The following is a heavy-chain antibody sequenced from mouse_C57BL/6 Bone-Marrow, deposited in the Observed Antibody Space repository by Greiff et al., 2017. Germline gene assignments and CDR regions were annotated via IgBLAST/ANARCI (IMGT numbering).Heavy chain of an antibody. V-gene: IGHV1-82*01. CDR3: ARGPLYYSNYVDAMDY. D-gene: IGHD2-5*01. CDR1: GYAFSSSW. J-gene: IGHJ4*01. CDR2: IYPGDGDT. Sequence: VQGVESGPELVKPGASVKISCKASGYAFSSSWMNWVKQRPGKGLEWIGRIYPGDGDTNYNGKFKGKATLTADKSSSTAYMQLSSLTSEDSAVYFCARGPLYYSNYVDAMDYWGQGTSVTVSS.